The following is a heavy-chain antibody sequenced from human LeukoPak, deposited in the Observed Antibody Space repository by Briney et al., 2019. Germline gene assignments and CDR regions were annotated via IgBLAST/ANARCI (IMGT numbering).Heavy chain of an antibody. D-gene: IGHD3-22*01. CDR2: TIPIFGTA. CDR1: GGTFSSYA. J-gene: IGHJ4*02. CDR3: AREWGNYYDSSGYYYFDY. V-gene: IGHV1-69*06. Sequence: SVKVSCKASGGTFSSYAISWVRQAPGQGLEWMGGTIPIFGTANYAQKFQGRVTITADKSTSTAYMELSSLGSEDTAVYYCAREWGNYYDSSGYYYFDYWGQGTLVTVSS.